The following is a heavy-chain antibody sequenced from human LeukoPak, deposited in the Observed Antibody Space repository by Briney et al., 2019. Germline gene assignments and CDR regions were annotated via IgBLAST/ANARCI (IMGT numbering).Heavy chain of an antibody. V-gene: IGHV3-53*01. CDR1: GFTVSSNY. CDR2: IYSGGST. Sequence: PGGSLRLSCAASGFTVSSNYMSWVRQAPGKGLEWVSVIYSGGSTYYADSVKGRFTISRDNSKNTLCLQMNSLRAEDTAVYYCARDSSGYYYTNWGQGTLVTVSS. J-gene: IGHJ4*02. CDR3: ARDSSGYYYTN. D-gene: IGHD3-22*01.